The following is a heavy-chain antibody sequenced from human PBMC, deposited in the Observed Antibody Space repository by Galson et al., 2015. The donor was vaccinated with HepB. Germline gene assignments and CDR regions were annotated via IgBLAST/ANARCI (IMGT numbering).Heavy chain of an antibody. CDR2: INWNGVST. CDR1: GFTFDDHG. CDR3: ARDVRKYYDSSGYYPNWFDP. D-gene: IGHD3-22*01. J-gene: IGHJ5*02. Sequence: SLRLSCAASGFTFDDHGMSWVRQAPGKGLEWVSGINWNGVSTGYADSVKGRFTISRDNAKNSLYLQMNSLRAEDTALYSCARDVRKYYDSSGYYPNWFDPWGQGTLVTVSS. V-gene: IGHV3-20*01.